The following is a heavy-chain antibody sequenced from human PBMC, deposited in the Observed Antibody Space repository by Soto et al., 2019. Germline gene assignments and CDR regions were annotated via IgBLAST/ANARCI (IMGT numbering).Heavy chain of an antibody. V-gene: IGHV4-30-4*01. CDR3: AREGAASHSYYYGTDV. Sequence: SETLSLTCTVSGGSISSGDSYWSWIRQSPGKGLEWNGYIYYSGSTYYNPSLRSRVTISVDTSKNQFSLKLNSVTAADTAVYFCAREGAASHSYYYGTDVWGQGTTVTVSS. D-gene: IGHD3-16*01. J-gene: IGHJ6*02. CDR2: IYYSGST. CDR1: GGSISSGDSY.